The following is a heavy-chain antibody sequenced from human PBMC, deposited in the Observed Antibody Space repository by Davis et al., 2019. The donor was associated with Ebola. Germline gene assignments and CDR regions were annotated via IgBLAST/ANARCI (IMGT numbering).Heavy chain of an antibody. D-gene: IGHD6-19*01. CDR2: IKQDGSEK. J-gene: IGHJ4*02. V-gene: IGHV3-7*01. CDR3: VRDNGYSSG. CDR1: GFTFSSYW. Sequence: GESLKTSRAASGFTFSSYWMSWVRQAPGKGLEWVANIKQDGSEKYYVDSVKGRFTISRDNAKNSLYLQMNSLRVEDTAVYYCVRDNGYSSGWGQGTLVTVSS.